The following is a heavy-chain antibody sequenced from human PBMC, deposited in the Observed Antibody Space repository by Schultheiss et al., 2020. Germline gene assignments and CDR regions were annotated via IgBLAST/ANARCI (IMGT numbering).Heavy chain of an antibody. CDR1: GFTFSSYD. Sequence: GGSLRLSCAASGFTFSSYDMHWVRQATGKGLEWVSAIGTAGDTYYPGSVKGRFTISRENAKNSLYLQMNSLRAGDTAVYYCARKGRKGSSSSGRYFDLWGRGTLVTVSS. J-gene: IGHJ2*01. D-gene: IGHD6-6*01. CDR3: ARKGRKGSSSSGRYFDL. V-gene: IGHV3-13*01. CDR2: IGTAGDT.